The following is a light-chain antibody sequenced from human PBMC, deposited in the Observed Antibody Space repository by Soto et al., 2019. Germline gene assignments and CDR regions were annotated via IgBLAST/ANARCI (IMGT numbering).Light chain of an antibody. J-gene: IGKJ1*01. CDR2: GAS. V-gene: IGKV3-20*01. CDR3: QQYGSRPWA. CDR1: QSVSSSY. Sequence: EIVLTQSPGTLSLSPGERATLSCRASQSVSSSYLAWYQQKPGQAPRLLIYGASSRATGIPDRFSGSGSGTDITLTISSLEPEDFAVSYCQQYGSRPWAFGQGTKVAIK.